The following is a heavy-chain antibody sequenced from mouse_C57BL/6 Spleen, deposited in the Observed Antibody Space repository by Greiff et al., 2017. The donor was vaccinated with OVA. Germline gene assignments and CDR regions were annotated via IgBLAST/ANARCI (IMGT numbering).Heavy chain of an antibody. CDR2: ISSGSSTI. D-gene: IGHD2-4*01. Sequence: DVMLVESGGGLVKPGGSLKLSCAASGFTFSDYGMHWVRQAPEKGLEWVAYISSGSSTIYYADTVKGRFTISRDNAKNTLFLQMTSLRSEDTAMYYCARNIIYYDYDEGYFDVWGTGTTVTVSS. CDR3: ARNIIYYDYDEGYFDV. CDR1: GFTFSDYG. J-gene: IGHJ1*03. V-gene: IGHV5-17*01.